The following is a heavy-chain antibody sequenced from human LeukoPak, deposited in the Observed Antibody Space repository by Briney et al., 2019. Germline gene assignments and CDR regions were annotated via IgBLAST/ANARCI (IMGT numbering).Heavy chain of an antibody. V-gene: IGHV1-69*06. D-gene: IGHD3-10*01. CDR1: GGTFSSYA. Sequence: GASVKVSCKASGGTFSSYAISWVRQAPGQGLEWMGGIIPIFGTANYAQKFQGRVTITADKSTSTAYMELSSLRSEDTAVYYCASQNRYYGSGALMDVWGKGTTVTVSS. J-gene: IGHJ6*04. CDR3: ASQNRYYGSGALMDV. CDR2: IIPIFGTA.